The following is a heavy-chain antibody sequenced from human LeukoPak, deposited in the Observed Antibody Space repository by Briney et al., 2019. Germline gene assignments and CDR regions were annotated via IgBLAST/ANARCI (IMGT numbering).Heavy chain of an antibody. CDR1: GGSISSYY. V-gene: IGHV4-59*01. Sequence: PSETLSLTCTVSGGSISSYYWSWIRQPPGKGLEWIGYIYYSGSTNYNPSLKSRVTISVGTSKNQFSLKLSSVTAADTAVYYCARGEAARPDRYYYYYYMDVWGKGTTVTVSS. CDR2: IYYSGST. J-gene: IGHJ6*03. D-gene: IGHD6-6*01. CDR3: ARGEAARPDRYYYYYYMDV.